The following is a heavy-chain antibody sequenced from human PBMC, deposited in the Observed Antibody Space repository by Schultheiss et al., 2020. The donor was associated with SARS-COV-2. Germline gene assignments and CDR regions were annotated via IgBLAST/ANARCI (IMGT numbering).Heavy chain of an antibody. CDR1: GFTFSSYG. CDR3: ARDRVKGGAPNWFDA. Sequence: GGSLRLSCAASGFTFSSYGMHWIRQAPGKGLEWVAVIWYDGSNKYYADSVKGRFTISRDNSKNTLYLQMNSLRAEDTAVYYCARDRVKGGAPNWFDAWGQGTLVTVSS. CDR2: IWYDGSNK. V-gene: IGHV3-33*01. D-gene: IGHD1-26*01. J-gene: IGHJ5*02.